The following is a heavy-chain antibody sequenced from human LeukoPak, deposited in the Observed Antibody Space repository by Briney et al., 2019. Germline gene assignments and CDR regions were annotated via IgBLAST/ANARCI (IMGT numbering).Heavy chain of an antibody. Sequence: PSETLSLTCTVSGGSISSSSYYWGWIRQPPGKGLEWIGSIYYSGSTYYNPSLKSRVTISVDTSKNQFSLKLSSVTAADTAVYYCARGGIVVVPAATGGYWFDPWGQGTLVTVSS. CDR3: ARGGIVVVPAATGGYWFDP. V-gene: IGHV4-39*07. J-gene: IGHJ5*02. CDR2: IYYSGST. CDR1: GGSISSSSYY. D-gene: IGHD2-2*01.